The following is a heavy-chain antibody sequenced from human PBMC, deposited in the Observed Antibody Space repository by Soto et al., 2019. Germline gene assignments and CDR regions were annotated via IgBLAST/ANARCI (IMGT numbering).Heavy chain of an antibody. D-gene: IGHD1-26*01. CDR2: INPNSGGT. Sequence: ASVKVSCKASGYTFTGYYMHWVRPAPGQGLEWMGWINPNSGGTNYAQKFQGRVTMTRDTSISTAYMELSRLRSDDTAVYYCAREMGKLPNLYYYYYGMDVWGQGTTVTVSS. J-gene: IGHJ6*02. CDR3: AREMGKLPNLYYYYYGMDV. CDR1: GYTFTGYY. V-gene: IGHV1-2*02.